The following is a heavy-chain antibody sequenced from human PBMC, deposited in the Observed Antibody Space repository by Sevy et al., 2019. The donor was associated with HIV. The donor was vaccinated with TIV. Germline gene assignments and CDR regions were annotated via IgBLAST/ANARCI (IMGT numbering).Heavy chain of an antibody. J-gene: IGHJ4*02. D-gene: IGHD3-10*01. CDR2: IGTGAGVT. CDR1: GFTFNTYS. V-gene: IGHV3-48*02. Sequence: GGSLRLSCAASGFTFNTYSLIWVRQAPGKGLEWLSFIGTGAGVTYYADSVKGRFTISRDNAKNSLYLQMNSLRDEDTAVYYCATGSGDYPIDYWGQGALVTVSS. CDR3: ATGSGDYPIDY.